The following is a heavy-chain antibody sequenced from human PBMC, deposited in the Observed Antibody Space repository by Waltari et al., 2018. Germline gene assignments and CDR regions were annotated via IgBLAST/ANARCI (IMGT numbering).Heavy chain of an antibody. D-gene: IGHD3-10*01. CDR3: ASRITMVQGVIPYYYYGMDV. CDR1: GGTFSSYA. Sequence: QVQLVQSGAEVKKPGSSVKVSCKASGGTFSSYAISWVRQAPGQGLEWMGGIIPIFGTANYAQKFQGRVTITADESTSTAYMELSSPRSEDTAVYYCASRITMVQGVIPYYYYGMDVWGQGTTVTVSS. V-gene: IGHV1-69*13. CDR2: IIPIFGTA. J-gene: IGHJ6*02.